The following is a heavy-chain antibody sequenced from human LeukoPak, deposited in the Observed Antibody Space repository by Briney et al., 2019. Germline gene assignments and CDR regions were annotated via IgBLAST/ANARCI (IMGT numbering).Heavy chain of an antibody. V-gene: IGHV1-2*06. J-gene: IGHJ4*02. CDR2: INPNSGGT. Sequence: EASVKVSCKASGYTFTGYYMHWVRQAPGQGLEWMGRINPNSGGTNYAQKFQGRVTMTRDTSISTAYMELSRLRSDDTAVYYCARTAAGTRLSIDYWGQGTLVTVSS. CDR3: ARTAAGTRLSIDY. D-gene: IGHD6-13*01. CDR1: GYTFTGYY.